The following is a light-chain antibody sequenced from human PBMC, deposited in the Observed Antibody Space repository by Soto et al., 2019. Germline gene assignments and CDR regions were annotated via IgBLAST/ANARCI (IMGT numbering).Light chain of an antibody. Sequence: SYELTQPPSVAVALGQTARITCGGNNIGSKSVHWYQQKPGQAPVLVVYDDSDRPSVMPERFSGSNSGNTATLTISRVEAGDEADYYCQVWDSSSDHVVFGGGTKLTVL. V-gene: IGLV3-21*02. CDR3: QVWDSSSDHVV. CDR1: NIGSKS. CDR2: DDS. J-gene: IGLJ2*01.